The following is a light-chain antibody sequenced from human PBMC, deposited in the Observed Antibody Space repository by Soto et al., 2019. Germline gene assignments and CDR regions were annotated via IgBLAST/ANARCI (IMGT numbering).Light chain of an antibody. J-gene: IGKJ1*01. CDR1: QSVSTN. V-gene: IGKV3D-15*01. Sequence: ELVMTQSPATLSVSPGERVTLSCRASQSVSTNLAWYQSKPGQAPRLLIYDASIRSPGIPDRFSASGSGTKFILTISSLQSEDCAVYYCQQYNSWWTFGQGTKVEIK. CDR3: QQYNSWWT. CDR2: DAS.